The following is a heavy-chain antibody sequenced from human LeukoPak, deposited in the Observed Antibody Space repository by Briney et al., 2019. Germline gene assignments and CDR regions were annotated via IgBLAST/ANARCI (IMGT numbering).Heavy chain of an antibody. CDR2: ISAYNGNT. J-gene: IGHJ6*03. CDR3: ARAAAEVVGVPGAIGFGWLRRDYYYMDV. D-gene: IGHD2-2*02. Sequence: GASVKVSCKASGYTFTSYGISWVRQAPGQGLEWMGWISAYNGNTNYAQKLQGRVTMTRDMSTSTVYMELSSLRSEDTAVYYCARAAAEVVGVPGAIGFGWLRRDYYYMDVWGKGTTVTVSS. CDR1: GYTFTSYG. V-gene: IGHV1-18*01.